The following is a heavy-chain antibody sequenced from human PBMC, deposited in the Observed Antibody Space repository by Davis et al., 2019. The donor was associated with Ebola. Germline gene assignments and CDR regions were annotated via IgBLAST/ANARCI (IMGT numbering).Heavy chain of an antibody. Sequence: PGGSLRLSCAASGFTFSNFYMSWVRQAPGKGLAGVGKVKEDGSEKFYLESVKGRFTISRDNARNSVYLQMNNLRGEDTAVYYCAKDSGWQMSPWGQGTLVTVSA. CDR2: VKEDGSEK. CDR1: GFTFSNFY. D-gene: IGHD6-19*01. J-gene: IGHJ5*02. V-gene: IGHV3-7*01. CDR3: AKDSGWQMSP.